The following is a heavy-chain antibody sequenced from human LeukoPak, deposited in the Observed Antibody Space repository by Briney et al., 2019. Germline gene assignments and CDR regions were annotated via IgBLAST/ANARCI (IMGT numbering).Heavy chain of an antibody. CDR1: GGSISSYY. V-gene: IGHV4-59*08. J-gene: IGHJ3*02. Sequence: SETLSLTCTVSGGSISSYYWSWIRQPPGKGLEWIGYIYYSGSTNYNPSLKSRVTISVDTSKNQFSLILSSVTAADTAVYYCARHRWELNAFDIWGQGTMVTVSS. CDR3: ARHRWELNAFDI. D-gene: IGHD1-26*01. CDR2: IYYSGST.